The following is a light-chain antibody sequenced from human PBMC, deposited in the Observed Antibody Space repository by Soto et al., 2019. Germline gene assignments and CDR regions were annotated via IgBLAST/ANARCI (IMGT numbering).Light chain of an antibody. V-gene: IGKV3-15*01. CDR3: QQYNNWPTLRT. Sequence: EIVMTQAPATLSVSTGERATLSCRASQSVSSNLAWYQQKPGQAPRLLIYGASTRATGIPARFSGSGSGTEFTLTISSLQSEDFAVYYCQQYNNWPTLRTFGQGTKVDI. CDR1: QSVSSN. J-gene: IGKJ1*01. CDR2: GAS.